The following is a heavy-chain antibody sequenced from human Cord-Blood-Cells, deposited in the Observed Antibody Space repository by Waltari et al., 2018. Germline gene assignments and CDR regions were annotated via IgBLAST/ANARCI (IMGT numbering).Heavy chain of an antibody. CDR1: GGYLRGYV. J-gene: IGHJ3*02. D-gene: IGHD2-2*01. CDR2: IYYSGST. CDR3: ARGVGDAFDI. Sequence: QVQLQALGPGLVKPADTLTINCSVSGGYLRGYVWGWIRQPPGKGLEWIGYIYYSGSTNYNPSLKSRVTISVDTSKNQFSLKLSSVTAADTAVYYCARGVGDAFDIWGQGTMVTVSS. V-gene: IGHV4-59*07.